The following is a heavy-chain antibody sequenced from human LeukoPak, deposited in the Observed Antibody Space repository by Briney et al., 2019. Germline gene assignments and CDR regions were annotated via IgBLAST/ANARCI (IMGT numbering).Heavy chain of an antibody. J-gene: IGHJ6*03. CDR2: INPNSGGT. Sequence: ASVKVSCKAPGYTFTGYYMHWVRQAPGQGLEWMGWINPNSGGTNYAQKFQGRVTMTRDTSISTAYMELSRLRSDDTAVYHCARGLGSYFDYYYYMDVWGKGTTVTVSS. CDR3: ARGLGSYFDYYYYMDV. D-gene: IGHD1-26*01. CDR1: GYTFTGYY. V-gene: IGHV1-2*02.